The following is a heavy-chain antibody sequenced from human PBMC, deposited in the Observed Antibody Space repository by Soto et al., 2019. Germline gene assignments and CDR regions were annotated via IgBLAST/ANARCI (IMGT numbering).Heavy chain of an antibody. CDR3: AKVIVVVAATGDYFDY. CDR2: ISYDGSNK. J-gene: IGHJ4*02. V-gene: IGHV3-30-3*01. Sequence: QVQLVESGGGVVQPGRSLRLSCAASGFTFSSYAMHWVRQAPGKGLEWVAVISYDGSNKYYADSVKGRFTISRDNSKNTLYLQMNSLRAEDTAVYYCAKVIVVVAATGDYFDYWGQGTLVTVSS. CDR1: GFTFSSYA. D-gene: IGHD2-15*01.